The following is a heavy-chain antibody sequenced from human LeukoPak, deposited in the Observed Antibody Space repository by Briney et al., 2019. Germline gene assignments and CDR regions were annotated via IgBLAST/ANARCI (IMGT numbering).Heavy chain of an antibody. CDR2: INHSGDT. Sequence: SETLSLTCAVYGGSFSGYYWSWTRQSPGKGLEWIGEINHSGDTNYNPSLKSRGTISVDTSKNHFSLKMSSVTAADTAMYYCARDLDGMDVWGQGTTVTVSS. CDR1: GGSFSGYY. J-gene: IGHJ6*02. CDR3: ARDLDGMDV. V-gene: IGHV4-34*01.